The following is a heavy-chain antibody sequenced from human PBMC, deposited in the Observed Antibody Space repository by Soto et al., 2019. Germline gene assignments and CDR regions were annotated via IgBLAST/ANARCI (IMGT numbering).Heavy chain of an antibody. Sequence: PSETLSLTCTVSGGSISSYYWSWIRQPPGKGLEWIGYIYYSGSTNYNPSLKSRVTISVDTSKNQFSLKLSSVTAADTAVYYCARHDDFWRNIDYWGQGTLVTVSS. CDR2: IYYSGST. V-gene: IGHV4-59*08. J-gene: IGHJ4*02. CDR3: ARHDDFWRNIDY. D-gene: IGHD3-3*01. CDR1: GGSISSYY.